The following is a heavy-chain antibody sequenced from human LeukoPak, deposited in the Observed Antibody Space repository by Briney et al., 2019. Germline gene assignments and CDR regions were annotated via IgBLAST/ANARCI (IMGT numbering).Heavy chain of an antibody. J-gene: IGHJ4*02. V-gene: IGHV1-2*02. CDR1: GYTFTGYY. CDR3: ARANYYGSGSYYKGGYYFDY. Sequence: GASVKVSCKASGYTFTGYYMHWVRQAPGQGLEWMGWINPNSGGTNYAQKFQGRVTMTRDTSISTAYMELSRLRSDDTAVYYCARANYYGSGSYYKGGYYFDYWGQGTLVTVSS. CDR2: INPNSGGT. D-gene: IGHD3-10*01.